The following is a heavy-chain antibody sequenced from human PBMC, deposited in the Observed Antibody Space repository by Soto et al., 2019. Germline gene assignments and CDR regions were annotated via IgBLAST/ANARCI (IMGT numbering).Heavy chain of an antibody. D-gene: IGHD1-26*01. CDR3: AAAGELPPYFDY. V-gene: IGHV1-58*01. CDR2: IVVGSGNT. Sequence: SVKVSCKASGFTFTSSAVQWVRQARGQRLEWIGWIVVGSGNTNYAQKSQERVTITRDMSTSTAYMELSSLRSEDTTVYYCAAAGELPPYFDYWGQGTLVTVSS. J-gene: IGHJ4*02. CDR1: GFTFTSSA.